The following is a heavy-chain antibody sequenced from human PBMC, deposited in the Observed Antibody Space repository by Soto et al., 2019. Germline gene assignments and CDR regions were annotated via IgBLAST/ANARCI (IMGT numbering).Heavy chain of an antibody. J-gene: IGHJ4*02. Sequence: QVQLVESGGGVVQPGRSLRLSCAASGFTFSSYAMHWVRQAPGKGLEWVAVISYDGSNKYYADSVKGRFTISRDNSKNTLYLQMNSLRAEDMAVYYCARAGRVYDSSGYHPYWGQGTLVTVSS. CDR2: ISYDGSNK. CDR1: GFTFSSYA. V-gene: IGHV3-30-3*01. CDR3: ARAGRVYDSSGYHPY. D-gene: IGHD3-22*01.